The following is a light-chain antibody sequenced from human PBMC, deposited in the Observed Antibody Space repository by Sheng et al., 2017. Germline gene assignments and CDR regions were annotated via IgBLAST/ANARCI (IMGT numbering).Light chain of an antibody. CDR2: AAS. Sequence: DIQMTQSPSSVSASVGDRVSISCRASQGISNWLAWYQQKPGKAPKLLIYAASTLQSGVPSRFSGSGYGTDFTLTISSLQPEDFAIYYCQQAHSFPRTFGPRDQGG. CDR3: QQAHSFPRT. V-gene: IGKV1-12*01. CDR1: QGISNW. J-gene: IGKJ1*01.